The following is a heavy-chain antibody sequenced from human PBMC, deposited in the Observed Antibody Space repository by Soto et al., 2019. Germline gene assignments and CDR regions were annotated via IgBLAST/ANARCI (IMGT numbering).Heavy chain of an antibody. J-gene: IGHJ6*01. CDR2: ISYDGSNK. CDR3: AKDRYCSSTSCCGESMDV. Sequence: QVQLVESGGGVVQPGRSLRLSCAASGFTFSSYGMHWVRQAPGKGLEWVAVISYDGSNKYYADSVKGRFTISRDNSKNTLYLQMNSLRAEDTAVYYCAKDRYCSSTSCCGESMDVW. CDR1: GFTFSSYG. D-gene: IGHD2-2*01. V-gene: IGHV3-30*18.